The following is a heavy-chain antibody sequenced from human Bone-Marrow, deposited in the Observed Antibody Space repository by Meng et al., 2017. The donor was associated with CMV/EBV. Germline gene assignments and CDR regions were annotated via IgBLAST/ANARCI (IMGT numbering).Heavy chain of an antibody. CDR3: ARGYDNSGWGY. CDR2: IKQDEREK. Sequence: SCAASGLNLNSDWMTWVSQAPGKGLEWVANIKQDEREKYYVDSVKGRFTISRDNAKNSLYLQMSSLRVEDTAVYYCARGYDNSGWGYWGQGTLVTVSS. J-gene: IGHJ4*02. V-gene: IGHV3-7*01. D-gene: IGHD3-22*01. CDR1: GLNLNSDW.